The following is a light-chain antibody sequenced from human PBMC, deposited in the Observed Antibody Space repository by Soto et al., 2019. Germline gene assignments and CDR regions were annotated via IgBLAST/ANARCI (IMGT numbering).Light chain of an antibody. J-gene: IGLJ2*01. Sequence: VLTQPPSVSGAPGQRVTISCTGSSSNIGAGYDVHWYRQLPGTAPKLLIYGNSNRPSGVPDRFSGSKSGTSASLAITGLQAEDEADYYCQSYDSSLSAVVFGGGTKLTVL. CDR2: GNS. CDR3: QSYDSSLSAVV. V-gene: IGLV1-40*01. CDR1: SSNIGAGYD.